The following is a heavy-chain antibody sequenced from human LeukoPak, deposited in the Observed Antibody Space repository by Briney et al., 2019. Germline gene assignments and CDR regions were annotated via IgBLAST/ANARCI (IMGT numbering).Heavy chain of an antibody. CDR3: ARPVDTASLVN. Sequence: SETLSLTCTVSGGSISSYYWSWIRQPPGKGLEWIGYIYYSGSTNYNPSLKSRVTISVDTSKNQFSLKLSSVTAADTAVYYCARPVDTASLVNWGQGTLVTVSS. J-gene: IGHJ4*02. D-gene: IGHD5-18*01. CDR2: IYYSGST. V-gene: IGHV4-59*01. CDR1: GGSISSYY.